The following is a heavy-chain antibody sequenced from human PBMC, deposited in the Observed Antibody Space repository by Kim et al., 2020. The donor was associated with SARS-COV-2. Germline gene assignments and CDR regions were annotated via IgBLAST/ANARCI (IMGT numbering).Heavy chain of an antibody. CDR2: IYYSGST. V-gene: IGHV4-31*03. CDR1: GGSISSGGYY. CDR3: ARFLRAFPSEGYYDFWSGYYQGHWFDP. J-gene: IGHJ5*02. D-gene: IGHD3-3*01. Sequence: SETLSLTCTVSGGSISSGGYYWSWIRQHPGKGLEWIGYIYYSGSTYYNPSLKSRVTISVDTSKNQFSLKLSSVTAADTAVYYCARFLRAFPSEGYYDFWSGYYQGHWFDPWGQGTLVTVSS.